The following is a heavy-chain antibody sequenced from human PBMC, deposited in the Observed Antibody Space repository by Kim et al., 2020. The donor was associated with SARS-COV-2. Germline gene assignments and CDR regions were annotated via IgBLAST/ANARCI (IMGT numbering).Heavy chain of an antibody. V-gene: IGHV3-7*01. CDR2: IKQDGSVK. CDR1: GFTFSSYW. D-gene: IGHD1-26*01. J-gene: IGHJ6*02. CDR3: ARDTYRRMLVGATTAV. Sequence: GGSLRLSCAASGFTFSSYWMSWVRQAPGKGLEWVANIKQDGSVKYYVDSVKGRFTISRDNAKNSLYLQMNSLRAEDTAVYYCARDTYRRMLVGATTAVWGQGTTVTVSS.